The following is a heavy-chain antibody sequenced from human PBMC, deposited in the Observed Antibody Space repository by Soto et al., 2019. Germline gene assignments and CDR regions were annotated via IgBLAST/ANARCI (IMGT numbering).Heavy chain of an antibody. CDR3: ARDPYSSTTVTMMDS. Sequence: EVQLVESGGGLVQPGGSLRLSCAASGFTFSNYAMNWVRQAPGKGLEWVSYISHKSSAIYHADSVKGRFTISRDNAKNSLYLQMNSLSDEDTAVYYCARDPYSSTTVTMMDSWGQGILVTVSS. J-gene: IGHJ4*02. CDR2: ISHKSSAI. V-gene: IGHV3-48*02. D-gene: IGHD4-17*01. CDR1: GFTFSNYA.